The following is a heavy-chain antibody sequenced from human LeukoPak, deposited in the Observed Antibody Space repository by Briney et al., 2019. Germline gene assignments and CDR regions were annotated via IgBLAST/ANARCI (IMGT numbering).Heavy chain of an antibody. V-gene: IGHV3-53*04. Sequence: PGGSLRLSCAASGFTVSSNYMSWVHQAPGKGLEWVSVIYDNGDAYSADSVKGRFTISRHNSKNTLYLQMNSLRPEDTAVYYCAGGSRRDGYDCWGQGTLVTVSS. D-gene: IGHD5-24*01. CDR3: AGGSRRDGYDC. CDR2: IYDNGDA. CDR1: GFTVSSNY. J-gene: IGHJ4*02.